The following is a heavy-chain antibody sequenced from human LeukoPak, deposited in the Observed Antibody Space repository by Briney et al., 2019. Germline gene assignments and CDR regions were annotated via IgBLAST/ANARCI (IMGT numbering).Heavy chain of an antibody. CDR3: AKETVVVPAGDWFGP. CDR1: GGSINGDY. Sequence: SETLSLTRSVSGGSINGDYWSWIRQTPGKGLEWIGYIHYSGRTSYNPSLKSRVTISVDTSKNQFSLRLASVTAAGTAVYYCAKETVVVPAGDWFGPWGQGTLVTVSS. J-gene: IGHJ5*02. CDR2: IHYSGRT. D-gene: IGHD2-21*01. V-gene: IGHV4-59*01.